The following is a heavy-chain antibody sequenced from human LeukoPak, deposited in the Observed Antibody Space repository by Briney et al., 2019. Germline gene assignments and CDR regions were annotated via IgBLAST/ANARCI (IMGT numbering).Heavy chain of an antibody. D-gene: IGHD5-18*01. J-gene: IGHJ4*02. CDR1: GFTFSSFW. CDR3: ATDRGYSFDY. V-gene: IGHV3-74*01. CDR2: TYSDGSST. Sequence: HPGGSLRLSCAASGFTFSSFWMHWVRQAPGKGLVWVSRTYSDGSSTSYADSVKGRFTISRDNAKNTLYLQMNSLRAEDTAVYYCATDRGYSFDYWGQGTLVTVSS.